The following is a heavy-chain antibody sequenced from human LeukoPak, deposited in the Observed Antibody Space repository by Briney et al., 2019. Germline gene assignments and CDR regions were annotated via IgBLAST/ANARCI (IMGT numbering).Heavy chain of an antibody. V-gene: IGHV4-34*01. CDR3: ARVPRSSSRWFDP. CDR1: GGSFSGCY. Sequence: SETLSLTCAVYGGSFSGCYWSWIRQPPGKGLEWIGEINHSGSTNYNPSLKSRVTISVDTSKNQFSLKLSSVTAADTAVYYCARVPRSSSRWFDPWGQGTLVTVSS. D-gene: IGHD6-6*01. CDR2: INHSGST. J-gene: IGHJ5*02.